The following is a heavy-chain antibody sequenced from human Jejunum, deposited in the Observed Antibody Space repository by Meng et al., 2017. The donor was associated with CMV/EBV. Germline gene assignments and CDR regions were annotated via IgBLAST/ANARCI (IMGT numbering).Heavy chain of an antibody. V-gene: IGHV4-59*01. CDR1: GSISSYY. CDR2: IYYTVST. J-gene: IGHJ4*02. CDR3: ARGRYCSSTSCFPFDN. D-gene: IGHD2-2*01. Sequence: GSISSYYWNWIRQPPGKGLEWIGYIYYTVSTNYNPSLKSRVTISVDTSKNQFSLKLSSVTAADTAVYYCARGRYCSSTSCFPFDNWGQGALVTVYS.